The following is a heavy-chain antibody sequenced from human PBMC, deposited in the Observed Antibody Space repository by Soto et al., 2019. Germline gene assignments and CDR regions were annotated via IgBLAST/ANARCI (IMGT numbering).Heavy chain of an antibody. D-gene: IGHD3-16*02. Sequence: PRLSCAASGFTFSSYAMHWVRQAPGKGLEWVAVISYDGSNKYHADSVKGRFTISRDNSKNTLYLQMNSLRAEDTAVYYCASDAIYDYVWGSYRYPHYYYYGMDVWGQGTTVTVSS. CDR3: ASDAIYDYVWGSYRYPHYYYYGMDV. CDR2: ISYDGSNK. J-gene: IGHJ6*02. V-gene: IGHV3-30-3*01. CDR1: GFTFSSYA.